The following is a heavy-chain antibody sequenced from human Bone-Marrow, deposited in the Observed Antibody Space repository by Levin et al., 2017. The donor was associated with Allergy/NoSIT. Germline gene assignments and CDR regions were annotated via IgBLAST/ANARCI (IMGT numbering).Heavy chain of an antibody. V-gene: IGHV1-69*13. CDR3: ARASQSLTFVNGGLLDY. D-gene: IGHD2-8*01. CDR2: IIPTFGST. J-gene: IGHJ4*02. Sequence: GASVKVSCKASGGTFSNYAISWVRQAPGQGLEWMGTIIPTFGSTIYAQKFEDRITITADDSTSTAYMELSSLRSEDTAMFYCARASQSLTFVNGGLLDYWGQGTLVTVSS. CDR1: GGTFSNYA.